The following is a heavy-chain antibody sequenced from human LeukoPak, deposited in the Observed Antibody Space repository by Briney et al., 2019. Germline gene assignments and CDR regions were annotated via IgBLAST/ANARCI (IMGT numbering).Heavy chain of an antibody. J-gene: IGHJ4*02. Sequence: SVKVSCKASGATFSSYAISWVRQAPGQGLEWMGGIIPIFGTANYAQKFQGRVTITTDESTSTAYMELSSLRSEDTAVYYCARGVPHYSSWPFDYWGQGTLVTVSS. CDR2: IIPIFGTA. CDR3: ARGVPHYSSWPFDY. V-gene: IGHV1-69*05. D-gene: IGHD6-13*01. CDR1: GATFSSYA.